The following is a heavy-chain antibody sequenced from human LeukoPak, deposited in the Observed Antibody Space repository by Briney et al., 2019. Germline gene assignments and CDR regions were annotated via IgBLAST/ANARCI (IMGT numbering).Heavy chain of an antibody. CDR1: GFAFNEYY. V-gene: IGHV3-11*03. CDR3: ARTIVASFYSDF. D-gene: IGHD2-21*01. CDR2: ISSSTTHT. J-gene: IGHJ4*02. Sequence: GRSLRLACAASGFAFNEYYMSWIRQAPGKGLEWVSYISSSTTHTLYAESVNGRFSISRDNVKRSLHLEMNSLRADDTAVYYCARTIVASFYSDFWGQGTLVSVSS.